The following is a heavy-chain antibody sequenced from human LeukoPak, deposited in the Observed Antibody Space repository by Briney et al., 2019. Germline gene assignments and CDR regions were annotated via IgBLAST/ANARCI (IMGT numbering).Heavy chain of an antibody. CDR2: VTHDGRT. Sequence: SETLSLTCAVYGGSLSGYFWSWVRQPPGKGLEWIGEVTHDGRTNYNPSLKSRVTMSVDTSKKQFSLKFNSVTAADTAVYYCAIIYGDYPDFDYWGQGILVTVSS. CDR3: AIIYGDYPDFDY. V-gene: IGHV4-34*01. J-gene: IGHJ4*02. D-gene: IGHD4-17*01. CDR1: GGSLSGYF.